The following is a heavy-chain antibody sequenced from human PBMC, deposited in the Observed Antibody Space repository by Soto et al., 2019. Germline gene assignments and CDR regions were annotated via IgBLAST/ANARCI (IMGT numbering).Heavy chain of an antibody. CDR1: GGTFSSYA. D-gene: IGHD3-22*01. CDR3: ARGNYYYDSSGPLDY. CDR2: IIPIFGTA. Sequence: GASVKVSCKASGGTFSSYAISWVRQAPGQGLEWMGGIIPIFGTANYAQKFQGRVTITADESTSTAYMELSSLRSEDTAVYYCARGNYYYDSSGPLDYWGQGTLVTVSS. V-gene: IGHV1-69*13. J-gene: IGHJ4*02.